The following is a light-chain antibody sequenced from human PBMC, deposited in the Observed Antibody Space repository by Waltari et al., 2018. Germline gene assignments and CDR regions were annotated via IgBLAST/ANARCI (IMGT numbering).Light chain of an antibody. CDR3: SAWDSSLSAYV. V-gene: IGLV10-54*01. CDR2: RNN. Sequence: QAGLTQPPSVSKGLRQTATLTCTGNSNNVGNQGAAWLQQHQGHPPKLLLYRNNNRPSGSSERFSASRSGNTASLTITGLQPEDEADYYCSAWDSSLSAYVFGTGTKVTVL. J-gene: IGLJ1*01. CDR1: SNNVGNQG.